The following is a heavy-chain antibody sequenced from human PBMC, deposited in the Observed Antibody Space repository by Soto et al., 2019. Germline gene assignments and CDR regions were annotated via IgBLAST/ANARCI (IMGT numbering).Heavy chain of an antibody. V-gene: IGHV4-59*01. J-gene: IGHJ5*02. CDR2: INYSGRS. D-gene: IGHD2-21*01. Sequence: QVQLQESGPGLVKSSETLSLTCSVSGDSSSTYYWGWIRQPPGKGLEWIGYINYSGRSNHNPSLKSRLSISVDASKNQVSLKLTSVTAADTAVYYCARFGCADSVSCNWFDPWGQGTLVVVSS. CDR1: GDSSSTYY. CDR3: ARFGCADSVSCNWFDP.